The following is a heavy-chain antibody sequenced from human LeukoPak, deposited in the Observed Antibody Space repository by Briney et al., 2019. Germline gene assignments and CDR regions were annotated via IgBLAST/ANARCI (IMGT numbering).Heavy chain of an antibody. D-gene: IGHD3-22*01. CDR3: ASPDYYDSSGPRRRVLAFDI. CDR1: GFTFSSYG. J-gene: IGHJ3*02. V-gene: IGHV3-30*02. Sequence: GGSLRLSCAASGFTFSSYGMHWVRQAPGKGLEWVAFIRYDGSNKYYADSVKGRFTISRDNSKNTLYLQMNSLRAEDTAVYYCASPDYYDSSGPRRRVLAFDIWGQGTTVTVSS. CDR2: IRYDGSNK.